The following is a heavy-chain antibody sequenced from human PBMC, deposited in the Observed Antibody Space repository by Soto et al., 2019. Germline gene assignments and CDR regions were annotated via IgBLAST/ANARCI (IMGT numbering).Heavy chain of an antibody. J-gene: IGHJ4*02. CDR2: IYYSGST. D-gene: IGHD6-19*01. V-gene: IGHV4-61*01. CDR1: GDSISSSYY. CDR3: ARDRLAVAFFDY. Sequence: SETLSLTCAVSGDSISSSYYWSWIRQPPGKGLEWIGYIYYSGSTNYNPSLKSRVTISVDTSKNQFSLKLTSVTAADTAVYYCARDRLAVAFFDYWGQGTLVTVSS.